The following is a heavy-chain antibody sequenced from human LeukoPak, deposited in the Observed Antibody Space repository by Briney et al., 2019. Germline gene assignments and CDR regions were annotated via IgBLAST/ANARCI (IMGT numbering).Heavy chain of an antibody. CDR3: VRGGYRGFDYEY. V-gene: IGHV3-21*01. J-gene: IGHJ4*02. CDR2: ISPDSNYK. CDR1: GFTFSTYS. Sequence: GKSLRLSCAASGFTFSTYSMNWLRLAPGKGLEWVSSISPDSNYKYYVDSVKGRFTIPRDNAKSSLYLQMNSLRAEDTAVYYCVRGGYRGFDYEYWGQGTLVTVSS. D-gene: IGHD5-12*01.